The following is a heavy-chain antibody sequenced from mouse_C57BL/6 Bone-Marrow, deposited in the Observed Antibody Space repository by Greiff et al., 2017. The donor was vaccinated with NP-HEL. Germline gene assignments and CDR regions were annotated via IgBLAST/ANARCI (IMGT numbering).Heavy chain of an antibody. V-gene: IGHV7-1*01. J-gene: IGHJ4*01. Sequence: EVQGVESGGGLVQSGRSLRLSCATSGFTFSDFYMEWVRQAPGKGLEWLAASRNKANDYTTEYSASVKGRFIVSRDTSQSILYLQMNALRAEDTAIYYCARDDGYYAMDYWGQGTSVTVSS. CDR3: ARDDGYYAMDY. CDR1: GFTFSDFY. CDR2: SRNKANDYTT.